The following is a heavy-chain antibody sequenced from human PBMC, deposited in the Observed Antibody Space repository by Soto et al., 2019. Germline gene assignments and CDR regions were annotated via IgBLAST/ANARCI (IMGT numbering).Heavy chain of an antibody. V-gene: IGHV3-33*06. J-gene: IGHJ4*02. D-gene: IGHD3-22*01. CDR3: AKSSTSAYYPPLDY. CDR2: IWFDGSKE. CDR1: GITFSSYG. Sequence: QVQLVESGGGVVQPGRSLRLSCAASGITFSSYGMHWVRQAPGKGLEWVAIIWFDGSKEHYADSVKGRFTISRDNSRNTLSLQMNSLRAEDTAVYYCAKSSTSAYYPPLDYWGQGTLVTVSS.